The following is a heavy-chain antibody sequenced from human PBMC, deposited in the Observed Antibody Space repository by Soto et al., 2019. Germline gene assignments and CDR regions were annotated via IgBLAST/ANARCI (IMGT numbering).Heavy chain of an antibody. CDR1: GGTFSSDT. CDR3: ARGGRYGSGSYYMGY. CDR2: IIPILGIA. J-gene: IGHJ4*02. D-gene: IGHD3-10*01. V-gene: IGHV1-69*02. Sequence: QVQLVQSGAEVKKPGSSVKVSCKASGGTFSSDTISWVRQAPGQGLEWMGRIIPILGIANYAQKFQGRVTITADKSTSTAYMELSSPRSEDTAVYYCARGGRYGSGSYYMGYWGQGTLVTVSS.